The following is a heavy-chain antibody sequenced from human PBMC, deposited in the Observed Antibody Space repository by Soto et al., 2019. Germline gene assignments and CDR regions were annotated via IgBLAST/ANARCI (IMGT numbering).Heavy chain of an antibody. D-gene: IGHD3-10*01. V-gene: IGHV4-39*02. CDR1: GGSISTTTYY. Sequence: SETLSLTCTVCGGSISTTTYYRGWVRQPPGKGLEWIGNIYYTGRTYYNPSLKSRVTISVDTSNNQFSLRLNSVTAAGTAVYYCAKDNYYGSGPPYYYGMEVWGQGTTVTVSS. CDR3: AKDNYYGSGPPYYYGMEV. CDR2: IYYTGRT. J-gene: IGHJ6*02.